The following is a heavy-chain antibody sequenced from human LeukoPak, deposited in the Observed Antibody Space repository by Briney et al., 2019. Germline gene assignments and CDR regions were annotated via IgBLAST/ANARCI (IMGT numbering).Heavy chain of an antibody. CDR3: ARGTAFDP. CDR2: ISGSGGST. D-gene: IGHD3-16*01. J-gene: IGHJ5*02. CDR1: GFIFSSYA. Sequence: QAGGSLRLSCAASGFIFSSYAMSWVRQAPGKGLEWVSGISGSGGSTYYADPVKGRFTISRDNSKNTLYLQMNSLRAEDTAVYYCARGTAFDPWGQGTLVTVSS. V-gene: IGHV3-23*01.